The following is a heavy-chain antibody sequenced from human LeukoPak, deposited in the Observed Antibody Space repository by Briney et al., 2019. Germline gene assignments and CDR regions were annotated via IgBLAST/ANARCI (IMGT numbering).Heavy chain of an antibody. D-gene: IGHD3-22*01. V-gene: IGHV3-30*18. CDR3: AKGITMIVVDNDYFDY. CDR1: GFTFSSYG. J-gene: IGHJ4*02. CDR2: ISYDGSNK. Sequence: GGSLRLSCAASGFTFSSYGMHWVRQAPGKGLEWGAVISYDGSNKYYADSVKGRFTISRDNSKNTLYLQMNSLRAEDTAVYYCAKGITMIVVDNDYFDYWGQGTLVTVSS.